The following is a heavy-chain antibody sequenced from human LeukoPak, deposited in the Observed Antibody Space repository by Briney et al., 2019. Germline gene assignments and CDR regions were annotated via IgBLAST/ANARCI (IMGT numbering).Heavy chain of an antibody. D-gene: IGHD3-22*01. Sequence: AGGSLRLSCAASGFTFSSYSMNWVRQAPGKGLEWVSSISSSSSYIYYADSVKGRFTISRDNAKNSLYLQMNSLRAEDTAVYYCARVQRAITMIVVVDTSDYWGQGTLVTVSS. V-gene: IGHV3-21*01. J-gene: IGHJ4*02. CDR2: ISSSSSYI. CDR3: ARVQRAITMIVVVDTSDY. CDR1: GFTFSSYS.